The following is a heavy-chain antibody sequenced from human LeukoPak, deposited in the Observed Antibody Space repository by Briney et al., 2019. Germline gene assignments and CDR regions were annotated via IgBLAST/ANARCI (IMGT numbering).Heavy chain of an antibody. CDR2: ISGSGGST. CDR1: GFTFSSYA. D-gene: IGHD5-18*01. V-gene: IGHV3-23*01. J-gene: IGHJ3*02. CDR3: AKVSAMDPGPHDAFDI. Sequence: GGSLRLSCAASGFTFSSYAMSWVRQAPGKGLEWVSAISGSGGSTYYADSVKGRFTISRDNSKNTLYLQMNSLRAEDTAVYYCAKVSAMDPGPHDAFDIWGQGTMVTVSS.